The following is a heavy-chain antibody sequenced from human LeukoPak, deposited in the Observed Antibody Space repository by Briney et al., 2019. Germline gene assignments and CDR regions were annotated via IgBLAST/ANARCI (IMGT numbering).Heavy chain of an antibody. CDR3: ARRAGSYSHSYDY. CDR2: IYSGGST. V-gene: IGHV3-53*01. CDR1: GFTFSSYS. Sequence: GGSLRLSCAASGFTFSSYSMSWIRQAPGRGLEWVSFIYSGGSTYYADSVRGRFIIFRDNSKNTLYLQMNSLRAEDTAVYYCARRAGSYSHSYDYWGQGTLVTVSS. D-gene: IGHD2-15*01. J-gene: IGHJ4*02.